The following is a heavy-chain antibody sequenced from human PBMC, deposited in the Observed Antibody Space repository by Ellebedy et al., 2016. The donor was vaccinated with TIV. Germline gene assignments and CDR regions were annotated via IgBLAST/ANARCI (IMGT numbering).Heavy chain of an antibody. J-gene: IGHJ4*02. CDR1: GFTFSSYG. CDR3: AKDQYYDILTGYQDY. Sequence: GGSLRLSCAASGFTFSSYGMHWVRQAPGKGLEWVAVIWYDGSNKYYADSVKGRFTISRGNSKNTLYLQMNSLRAEDTAVYYCAKDQYYDILTGYQDYWGQGTLVTVSS. CDR2: IWYDGSNK. D-gene: IGHD3-9*01. V-gene: IGHV3-33*06.